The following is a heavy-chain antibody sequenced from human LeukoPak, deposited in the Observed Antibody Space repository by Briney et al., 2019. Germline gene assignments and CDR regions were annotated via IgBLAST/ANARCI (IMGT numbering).Heavy chain of an antibody. Sequence: ASVKVSFKASGYTFTSYYMHWVRQAPGQGLEWMGIINPSGGSTSYAQKFQGRVTMTRDTSTSTVYMELSSLRTEDTAVYYCARSDCPRQAFYPWGQRILVTVSS. V-gene: IGHV1-46*03. CDR1: GYTFTSYY. CDR2: INPSGGST. J-gene: IGHJ5*02. CDR3: ARSDCPRQAFYP. D-gene: IGHD2-21*02.